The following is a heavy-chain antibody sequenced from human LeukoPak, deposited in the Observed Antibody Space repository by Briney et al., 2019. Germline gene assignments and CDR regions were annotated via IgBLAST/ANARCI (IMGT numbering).Heavy chain of an antibody. J-gene: IGHJ4*02. V-gene: IGHV4-34*01. D-gene: IGHD6-13*01. CDR1: GGSFSGYY. CDR2: INHSGST. CDR3: ASGRAAAFDY. Sequence: SETLSLTCAVYGGSFSGYYWSWIRQPPGKGLEWIGEINHSGSTNYNPSLKSRVTISVDTSKNQFSLKLSSVTAADTAVYYCASGRAAAFDYWGQGTLVTVSS.